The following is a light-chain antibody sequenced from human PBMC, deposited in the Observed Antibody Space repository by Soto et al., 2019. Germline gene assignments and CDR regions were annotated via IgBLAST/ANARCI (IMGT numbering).Light chain of an antibody. Sequence: EVVMTQSPATLSVSPGERATLSCRASQFVSTNLAWYQQQPGQAPRLLIYIASTRATGIPARFSGSGSGTEFTLTISSLQSEDSAVYYCQQFGNWPPLTFGGGTKVEIK. CDR2: IAS. CDR3: QQFGNWPPLT. CDR1: QFVSTN. V-gene: IGKV3-15*01. J-gene: IGKJ4*01.